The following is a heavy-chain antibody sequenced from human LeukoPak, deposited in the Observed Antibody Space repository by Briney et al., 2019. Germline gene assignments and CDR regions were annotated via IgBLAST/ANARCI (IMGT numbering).Heavy chain of an antibody. CDR1: GLTFSTYG. J-gene: IGHJ4*02. Sequence: GGSLRLSCAASGLTFSTYGMHWVRQAPGKGLEWVAVIWYDGSETDYADSVKGRLSISRDNSKNTLSLQMNSLRPEDTAVYYCARERGTGTLDYWGQGTLVTVSS. CDR2: IWYDGSET. D-gene: IGHD2-8*02. CDR3: ARERGTGTLDY. V-gene: IGHV3-30*19.